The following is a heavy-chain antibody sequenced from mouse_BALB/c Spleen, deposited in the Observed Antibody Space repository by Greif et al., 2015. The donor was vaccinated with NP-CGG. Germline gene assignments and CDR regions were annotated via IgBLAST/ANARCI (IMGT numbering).Heavy chain of an antibody. Sequence: VQLKDSGGGLVQPGGSRKLSCAASGFTFSSFGMHWVRQAPEKGLEWVAYISSGSSTIYYADTVKGRFTISRDNPKDTLFLQMTSLRSEDTAMYYCARRDYGYVDAMDYWGQGTSVTVSS. CDR1: GFTFSSFG. D-gene: IGHD1-2*01. CDR2: ISSGSSTI. CDR3: ARRDYGYVDAMDY. V-gene: IGHV5-17*02. J-gene: IGHJ4*01.